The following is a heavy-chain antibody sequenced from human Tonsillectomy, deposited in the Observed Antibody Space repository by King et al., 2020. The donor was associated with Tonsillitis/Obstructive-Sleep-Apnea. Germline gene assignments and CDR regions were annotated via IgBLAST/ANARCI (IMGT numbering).Heavy chain of an antibody. V-gene: IGHV1-45*02. D-gene: IGHD1-26*01. CDR3: ASGPQGSGSYYVDY. CDR1: GYTFTYRY. J-gene: IGHJ4*02. Sequence: QLVQSGAEVKKTGSSVKVSCKASGYTFTYRYLHWVRQAPGQALEWMGWITPFNGNTNYAQKFPDRVTITRDRSMSTAYMELSSLRSEDTAMYYCASGPQGSGSYYVDYWGQGTLVTDSS. CDR2: ITPFNGNT.